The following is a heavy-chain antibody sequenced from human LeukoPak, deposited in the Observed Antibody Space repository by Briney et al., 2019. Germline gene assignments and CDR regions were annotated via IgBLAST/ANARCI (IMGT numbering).Heavy chain of an antibody. CDR1: GFTFSSYG. CDR3: ARANYYDSSGYY. V-gene: IGHV3-33*01. D-gene: IGHD3-22*01. J-gene: IGHJ4*02. Sequence: PGGSLRLSCAASGFTFSSYGMHWVRQAPGKGLEWVAVIWYDGSNKYYADSVKGRFTISRDNAKDSLYLQMNSLRAEDTAVYYCARANYYDSSGYYWGQGTLVTVSS. CDR2: IWYDGSNK.